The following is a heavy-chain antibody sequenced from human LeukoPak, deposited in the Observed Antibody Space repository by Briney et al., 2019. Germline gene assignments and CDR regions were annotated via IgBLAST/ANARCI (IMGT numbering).Heavy chain of an antibody. V-gene: IGHV1-46*01. CDR2: ISPSGGST. CDR1: GYTFTSYY. Sequence: GASVKVSCKASGYTFTSYYMHWVRQAPGQGLEWMGIISPSGGSTSYAQKFQGRVTMTRDTSTSTVYMELSSLRSEDTAVYYCARDFDCSSTSCYDQGDYWGQGTLVTVSS. J-gene: IGHJ4*02. D-gene: IGHD2-2*01. CDR3: ARDFDCSSTSCYDQGDY.